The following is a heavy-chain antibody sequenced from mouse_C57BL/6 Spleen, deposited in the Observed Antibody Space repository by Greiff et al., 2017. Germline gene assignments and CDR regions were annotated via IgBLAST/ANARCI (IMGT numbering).Heavy chain of an antibody. Sequence: EVHLVESGGGLVQPGGSLSLSCAASGFTFTDYYMSWVRQPPGKALEWLGFIRNKANGYTTEYSASVKGRFTISRDNSQSILYLQMNALRAEDSATYYCARYHYGSSYAMDYWGQGTSVTVSS. CDR3: ARYHYGSSYAMDY. CDR1: GFTFTDYY. D-gene: IGHD1-1*01. CDR2: IRNKANGYTT. V-gene: IGHV7-3*01. J-gene: IGHJ4*01.